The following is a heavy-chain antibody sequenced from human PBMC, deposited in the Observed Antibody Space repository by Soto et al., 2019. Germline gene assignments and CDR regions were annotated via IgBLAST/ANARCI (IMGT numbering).Heavy chain of an antibody. V-gene: IGHV4-30-4*01. J-gene: IGHJ5*01. CDR2: IYKSATT. D-gene: IGHD2-15*01. CDR3: ARGRYCLTGRCFPNWFDS. CDR1: GDSISTVDYF. Sequence: SETLSLTCPVSGDSISTVDYFWAWIRQPPGQALEYIGYIYKSATTYYNPSFEGRVAISLDTSKSHFSLNVTSVTAADTAVYFCARGRYCLTGRCFPNWFDSWGQGTLVTVSS.